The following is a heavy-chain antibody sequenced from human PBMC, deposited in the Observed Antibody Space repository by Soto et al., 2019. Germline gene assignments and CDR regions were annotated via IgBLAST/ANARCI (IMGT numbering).Heavy chain of an antibody. V-gene: IGHV3-30*18. D-gene: IGHD1-26*01. CDR2: ISYDGSNK. CDR1: GFTFSSYG. Sequence: PGGSLRLSCAASGFTFSSYGMHWVRQAPGKGLEWVAVISYDGSNKYYADSVKGRFTISRDNSKNTLYLQMNSLRAEDTAVYYCAEDKKRWLGGATLPWFDPWGQGTLVTVSS. J-gene: IGHJ5*02. CDR3: AEDKKRWLGGATLPWFDP.